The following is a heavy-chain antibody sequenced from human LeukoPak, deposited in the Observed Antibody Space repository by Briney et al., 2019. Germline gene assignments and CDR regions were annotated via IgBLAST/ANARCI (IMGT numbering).Heavy chain of an antibody. CDR2: ISGYNGNT. CDR1: GYTFTTYG. J-gene: IGHJ4*02. CDR3: ARDWWYGDYSIGNN. D-gene: IGHD4-17*01. Sequence: GPVKVSCKASGYTFTTYGISWVRQAPGQGLEWMGWISGYNGNTKYAQNFQGRVTVSTDTSTTTVYMELRSLRYDDTAVYYCARDWWYGDYSIGNNWGQGTLVTVSS. V-gene: IGHV1-18*01.